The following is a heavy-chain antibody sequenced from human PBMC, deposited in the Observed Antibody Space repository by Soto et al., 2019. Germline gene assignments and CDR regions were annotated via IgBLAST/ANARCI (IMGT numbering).Heavy chain of an antibody. D-gene: IGHD3-9*01. CDR1: GGSFIGYY. CDR2: IDHSGST. Sequence: QVQLQQGGAGLLKPSETLSLTCAVSGGSFIGYYWNWIRQPPGKGLEWIGEIDHSGSTSYNTSLKNRVTISVDTSKRQISLKLSSVTAADTAVYYCAGETSDYDILTAPTTFDIWGQGTMVAVSS. V-gene: IGHV4-34*02. J-gene: IGHJ3*02. CDR3: AGETSDYDILTAPTTFDI.